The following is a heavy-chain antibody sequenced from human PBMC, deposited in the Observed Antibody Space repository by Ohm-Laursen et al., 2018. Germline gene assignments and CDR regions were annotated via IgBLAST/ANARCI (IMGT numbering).Heavy chain of an antibody. CDR1: GYTFTNYY. CDR2: INTGGGST. V-gene: IGHV1-46*01. Sequence: SVKVSCKVSGYTFTNYYMHWVQQAPGQGLEWMGIINTGGGSTSHAQKFQGRLTMTRDTSTSTVYMELSSLRSEDTAMYYCARDSSGTARAGGKDVWGQGTTVTVSS. CDR3: ARDSSGTARAGGKDV. D-gene: IGHD6-6*01. J-gene: IGHJ6*02.